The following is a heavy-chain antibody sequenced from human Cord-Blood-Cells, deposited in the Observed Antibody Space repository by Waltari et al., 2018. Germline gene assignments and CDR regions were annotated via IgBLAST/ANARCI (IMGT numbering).Heavy chain of an antibody. CDR3: ARYGSGSYYFFIDY. CDR2: ISSSSSYI. V-gene: IGHV3-21*01. Sequence: EVQLVESGGGLVKPGGSLRLSCAASGFAFSSYSMNWVRQAPGKGLGWVSSISSSSSYIYYADSVKGRFTISRDNAKNSLYLQMNSLRAEDTAVYYCARYGSGSYYFFIDYWGQGTLVTVSS. D-gene: IGHD3-10*01. J-gene: IGHJ4*02. CDR1: GFAFSSYS.